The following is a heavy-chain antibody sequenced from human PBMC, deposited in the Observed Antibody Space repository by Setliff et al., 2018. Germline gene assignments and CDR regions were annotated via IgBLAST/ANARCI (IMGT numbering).Heavy chain of an antibody. CDR1: GFIVSDKH. CDR2: VSGSGGST. CDR3: VKDSSGWYY. J-gene: IGHJ4*02. V-gene: IGHV3-23*01. D-gene: IGHD6-19*01. Sequence: GGSLRLSCAASGFIVSDKHMTWLRQAPGKGLEWVSSVSGSGGSTYYADSVKGRFTISRDNSNSTLYLQMNSLTAEDTAVYYCVKDSSGWYYWGQGTLVTVSS.